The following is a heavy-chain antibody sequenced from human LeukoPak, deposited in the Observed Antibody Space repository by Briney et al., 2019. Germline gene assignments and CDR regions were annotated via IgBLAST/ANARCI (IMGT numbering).Heavy chain of an antibody. V-gene: IGHV4-39*01. D-gene: IGHD2-8*01. Sequence: SESLSLTCNVSGGSISSINYYWSWIRPHPGKGLEWIGSIYYSGSSYYAPSLKSRLTISVDTSKDQFSLKLISVTAADTAVYYCAASGYSTRWYYYDFWGQGTLVTVSS. CDR3: AASGYSTRWYYYDF. J-gene: IGHJ4*02. CDR2: IYYSGSS. CDR1: GGSISSINYY.